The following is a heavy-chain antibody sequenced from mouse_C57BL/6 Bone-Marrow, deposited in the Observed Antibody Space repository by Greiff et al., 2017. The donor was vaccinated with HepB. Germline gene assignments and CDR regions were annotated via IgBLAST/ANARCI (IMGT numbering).Heavy chain of an antibody. CDR2: IDPSDSYT. Sequence: QVQLQQPGAELVMPGASVKLSCKASGYTFTSYWMHWVKQRPGQGLEWIGEIDPSDSYTNYNQKFKGKSTLTVDKSSSTAYMQLSSLTSEDSAVYYCARYRGLRGDFDVWGTGTTVTVSS. CDR1: GYTFTSYW. CDR3: ARYRGLRGDFDV. J-gene: IGHJ1*03. V-gene: IGHV1-69*01. D-gene: IGHD1-1*01.